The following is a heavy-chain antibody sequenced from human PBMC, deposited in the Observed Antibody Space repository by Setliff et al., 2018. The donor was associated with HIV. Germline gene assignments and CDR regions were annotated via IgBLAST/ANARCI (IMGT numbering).Heavy chain of an antibody. Sequence: SETLSLTCALYGGSFSDYYWSWIRQPPGMGLEWIGEVNRGRRTNYNSSLKSRVTISIDTSRNQFSLTVSSVTAADTAVYYCARDIPYSYGGRGPPLWGQGTLVTVSS. CDR1: GGSFSDYY. CDR2: VNRGRRT. D-gene: IGHD3-22*01. J-gene: IGHJ4*02. CDR3: ARDIPYSYGGRGPPL. V-gene: IGHV4-34*01.